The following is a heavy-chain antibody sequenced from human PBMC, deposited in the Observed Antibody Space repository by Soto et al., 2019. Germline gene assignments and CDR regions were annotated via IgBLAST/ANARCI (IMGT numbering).Heavy chain of an antibody. J-gene: IGHJ5*02. Sequence: GGSLRLSCAASGFSLSTYAMHWVRQAPGKGLEWVAVISNDGSNKYYPDSVKGRFTISRDNSNNTLYLQMNSLRAEDTAVYYCARDEYYYDSSGYYPWFDPWGQGTLVTVSS. D-gene: IGHD3-22*01. CDR1: GFSLSTYA. CDR3: ARDEYYYDSSGYYPWFDP. V-gene: IGHV3-30*03. CDR2: ISNDGSNK.